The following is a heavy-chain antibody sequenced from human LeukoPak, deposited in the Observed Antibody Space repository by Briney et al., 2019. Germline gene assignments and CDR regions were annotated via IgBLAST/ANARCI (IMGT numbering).Heavy chain of an antibody. V-gene: IGHV3-23*01. CDR3: AKRFSAFYSFDC. CDR2: ISESGGSA. Sequence: PVGSLRLSCAASGFTFSTYAMSWVRQVPGKGLEWGAVISESGGSAYYADSVKGRFTISRDNSKNTLYLQMINLGAEDTAVYYCAKRFSAFYSFDCWGQGTLVTVSS. J-gene: IGHJ4*02. D-gene: IGHD2-21*01. CDR1: GFTFSTYA.